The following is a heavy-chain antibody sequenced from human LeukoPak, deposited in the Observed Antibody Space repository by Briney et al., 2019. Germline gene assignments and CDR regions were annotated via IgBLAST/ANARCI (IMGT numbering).Heavy chain of an antibody. CDR1: GFIFNKFW. J-gene: IGHJ6*03. CDR2: IKNDGSQT. CDR3: ASSDHYYYYMDV. Sequence: GGSLRLSCAASGFIFNKFWMTWFRQPPGKGLEWLANIKNDGSQTYYVDSVKGRFTISRDNAKNSLFLQMNSLRAEDTAVYYCASSDHYYYYMDVWGKGTTVTISS. V-gene: IGHV3-7*01.